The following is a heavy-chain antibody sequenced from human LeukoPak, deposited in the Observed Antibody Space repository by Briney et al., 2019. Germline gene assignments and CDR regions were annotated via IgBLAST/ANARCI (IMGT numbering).Heavy chain of an antibody. Sequence: SETLSLTCTVSGGSISDYYWSWIRQPAGKGLEWIGRIYTSGSTNYNPSLKSRVTMSVDTSKNQFSLKLTSVIAADTAVYYCAREGYGYWSDPWGQGTLVTVSS. J-gene: IGHJ5*02. V-gene: IGHV4-4*07. CDR2: IYTSGST. CDR1: GGSISDYY. D-gene: IGHD5-18*01. CDR3: AREGYGYWSDP.